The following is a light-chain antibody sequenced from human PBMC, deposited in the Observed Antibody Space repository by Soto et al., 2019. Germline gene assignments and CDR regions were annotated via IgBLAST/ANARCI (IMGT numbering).Light chain of an antibody. CDR3: CSYADSYTFVV. Sequence: QSVLTQPRSVAGSPGQSVTISCTGTSSDVGGYNYVSWYQQHPGKAPKFMIYDVSKRPSGVPDRLSGSKSGNTASLTISGLQAEDEADYYCCSYADSYTFVVFGGGTKLTVL. V-gene: IGLV2-11*01. CDR2: DVS. J-gene: IGLJ2*01. CDR1: SSDVGGYNY.